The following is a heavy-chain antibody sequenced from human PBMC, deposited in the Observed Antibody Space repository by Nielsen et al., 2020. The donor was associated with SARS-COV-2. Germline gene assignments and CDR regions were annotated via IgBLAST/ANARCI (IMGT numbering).Heavy chain of an antibody. D-gene: IGHD4-11*01. V-gene: IGHV4-61*08. J-gene: IGHJ6*04. CDR2: IYYSGST. CDR1: GGSVSNGDYY. Sequence: SETLSLTCTVSGGSVSNGDYYWSWIRQPPGKGLEWIGYIYYSGSTNYNPSLKSRVTISVDTSKNQFSLKLSSVTAADTAVYYCARQNGGTTGMDSNLDVWDKGTTVTVSS. CDR3: ARQNGGTTGMDSNLDV.